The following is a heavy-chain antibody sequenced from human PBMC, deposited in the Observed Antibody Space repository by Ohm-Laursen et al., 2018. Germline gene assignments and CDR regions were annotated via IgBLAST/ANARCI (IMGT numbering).Heavy chain of an antibody. V-gene: IGHV3-30*18. Sequence: SLRLSCSASGFTFSSYGMHWVRQAPGKGLEWVAVISCDGSNKYYAASVKGRFTISRDNSKNTMTLQMNSLRPEDTTMYYCAKDTGLYCTSTSCCTAFDYWGQGTLVTVSA. J-gene: IGHJ4*02. D-gene: IGHD2-2*02. CDR2: ISCDGSNK. CDR1: GFTFSSYG. CDR3: AKDTGLYCTSTSCCTAFDY.